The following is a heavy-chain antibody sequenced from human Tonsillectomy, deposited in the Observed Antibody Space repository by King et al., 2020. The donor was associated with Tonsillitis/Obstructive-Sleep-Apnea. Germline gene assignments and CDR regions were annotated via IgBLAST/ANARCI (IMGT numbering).Heavy chain of an antibody. V-gene: IGHV5-10-1*03. J-gene: IGHJ6*02. D-gene: IGHD4/OR15-4a*01. CDR3: VGADYYDMDF. Sequence: QLVQSGAEVKKPGESLRISCEGSGYSFTSYWINWVRQMPGKGLEWMGRIDPSDSYTNYSPSFQGHVTISADKSISTAYLQWSSLKASDTAMYYCVGADYYDMDFWGQGTTVTVSS. CDR1: GYSFTSYW. CDR2: IDPSDSYT.